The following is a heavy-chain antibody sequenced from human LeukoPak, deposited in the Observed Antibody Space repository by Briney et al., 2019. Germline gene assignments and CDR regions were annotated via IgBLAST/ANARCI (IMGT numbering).Heavy chain of an antibody. CDR3: ARHVWGRLDY. CDR1: GFTFSNYW. J-gene: IGHJ4*02. Sequence: PGGSLRLSCAASGFTFSNYWMGWVRQAPGKGLEYVANIKSDGSETYYVDSVKGRFTISRDNARNSLYLQVNSLRAEDTAVYYCARHVWGRLDYWGQGTLVPVSS. V-gene: IGHV3-7*01. D-gene: IGHD2-8*01. CDR2: IKSDGSET.